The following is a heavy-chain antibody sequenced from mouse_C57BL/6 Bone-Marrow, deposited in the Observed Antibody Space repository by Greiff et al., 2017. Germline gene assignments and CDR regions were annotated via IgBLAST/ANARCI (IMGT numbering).Heavy chain of an antibody. Sequence: EVMLVESGGGLVQPGGSMKLSCVASGFTFSNYWMNWVRQSPEKGLEWVAQIRLKSDNYATHYAETVKGRFTISRDASKSSVYLQMNNLRAEDTGIYYCTGASDGYYGYWGQGPALTVSS. V-gene: IGHV6-3*01. CDR3: TGASDGYYGY. CDR1: GFTFSNYW. D-gene: IGHD2-3*01. CDR2: IRLKSDNYAT. J-gene: IGHJ2*01.